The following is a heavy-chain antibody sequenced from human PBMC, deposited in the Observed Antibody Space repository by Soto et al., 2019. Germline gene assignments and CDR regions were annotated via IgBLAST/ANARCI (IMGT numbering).Heavy chain of an antibody. J-gene: IGHJ6*04. CDR3: ARESEKGRFPDV. V-gene: IGHV3-66*01. Sequence: GGSLRLSCAASGFSVSSNYMTWVRQAPGKGLEWVSVIYSGGSTCYADSVKGRFTISRDNSKNTLYLQMNSLRAEDTAVYYCARESEKGRFPDVWGKGTTVTVSS. CDR2: IYSGGST. D-gene: IGHD2-21*01. CDR1: GFSVSSNY.